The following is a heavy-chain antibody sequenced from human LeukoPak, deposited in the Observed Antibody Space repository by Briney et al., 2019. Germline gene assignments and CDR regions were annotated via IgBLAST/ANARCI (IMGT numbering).Heavy chain of an antibody. V-gene: IGHV3-21*01. J-gene: IGHJ6*02. D-gene: IGHD4-11*01. CDR1: GFTFSSYS. CDR3: ARGYSNPYYCMDV. Sequence: PGGSLRLSCAASGFTFSSYSMNWVRQAPGKGLEWVSSISSSSSYIYYADSVKGRFTISRDNSKNTLYLQMNSLRAEDTAVYYCARGYSNPYYCMDVWGQGTTVTVSS. CDR2: ISSSSSYI.